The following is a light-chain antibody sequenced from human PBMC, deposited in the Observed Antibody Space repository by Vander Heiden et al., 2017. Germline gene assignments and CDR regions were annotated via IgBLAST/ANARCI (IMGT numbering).Light chain of an antibody. J-gene: IGLJ3*02. CDR3: ATWDGSLNGWV. CDR1: RSDIGCKS. Sequence: QSVLTQPPSASATPGQRVTISCSGSRSDIGCKSADWLQQFPGTDPQLLSYPKHQRPSGVPGRFSGSKSGSSASLDISGLQSEDEAEYYCATWDGSLNGWVFGGGTKLTVL. CDR2: PKH. V-gene: IGLV1-44*01.